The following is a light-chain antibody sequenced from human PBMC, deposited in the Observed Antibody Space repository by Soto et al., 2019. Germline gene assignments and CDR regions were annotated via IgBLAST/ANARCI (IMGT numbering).Light chain of an antibody. V-gene: IGKV3-11*01. J-gene: IGKJ5*01. Sequence: EIVLTQSPGTLSLSPGERATLSCRASQSVGNNYLAWYQQKPGQAPRLLIYGASNRATGIPARFSGSGSGTDFTLTISSLEPEDFAVYYCQQRSNWPPGITFGQGTRLEIK. CDR2: GAS. CDR1: QSVGNNY. CDR3: QQRSNWPPGIT.